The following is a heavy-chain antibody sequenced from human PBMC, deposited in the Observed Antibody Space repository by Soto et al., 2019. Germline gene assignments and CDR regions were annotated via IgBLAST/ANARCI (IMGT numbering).Heavy chain of an antibody. CDR2: ISWNSGSI. D-gene: IGHD4-17*01. CDR1: GFTFDDYA. J-gene: IGHJ3*02. V-gene: IGHV3-9*01. Sequence: EVQLVESGGGLVQPGRSLRLSCAASGFTFDDYAMHWVRQAPGKGLEWVSGISWNSGSIGCADSVKGRFTISRDNAKNSLYLQMNSLRAEDTALYYCAKDITAGTTRDAFDIWGQGTMVTVSS. CDR3: AKDITAGTTRDAFDI.